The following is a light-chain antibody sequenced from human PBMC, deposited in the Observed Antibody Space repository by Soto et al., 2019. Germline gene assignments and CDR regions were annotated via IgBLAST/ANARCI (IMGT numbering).Light chain of an antibody. Sequence: EIVMTQSPATLSVSPGERATLSCRASQSVSSNLAWYQQKPGQAPRLLIYGASTRATGIPARFSGSGSGTDFTLTISSLQSEDFAVYYCQPDSYWSRTFGQWTKVEVK. CDR1: QSVSSN. CDR2: GAS. CDR3: QPDSYWSRT. J-gene: IGKJ1*01. V-gene: IGKV3-15*01.